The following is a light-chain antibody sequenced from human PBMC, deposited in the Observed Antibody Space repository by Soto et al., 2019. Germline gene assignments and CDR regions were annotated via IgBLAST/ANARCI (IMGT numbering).Light chain of an antibody. Sequence: QSVLTQPPSVSGAPGQRVTISCTGSSSNIGAGYDVHWYQQPPGTAPKLLIYGNSNRPSGVPDRCSGSKSGTSASLAITGLQAEDEADYYCQSYDSSLSGYVFGTGTKVTVL. J-gene: IGLJ1*01. CDR3: QSYDSSLSGYV. V-gene: IGLV1-40*01. CDR1: SSNIGAGYD. CDR2: GNS.